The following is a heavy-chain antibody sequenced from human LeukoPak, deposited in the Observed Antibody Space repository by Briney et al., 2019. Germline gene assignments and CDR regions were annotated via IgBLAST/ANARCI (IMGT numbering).Heavy chain of an antibody. CDR2: ISYDGRNT. CDR3: ARSTCIQCYSVMDV. D-gene: IGHD5-18*01. V-gene: IGHV3-30-3*01. CDR1: GFTLGNYV. J-gene: IGHJ6*02. Sequence: PGGSLRLSCAASGFTLGNYVIRWVRQAPGRGRGWLAVISYDGRNTYYAGSVKGRITIVRDNSKNTLHLQMSSLSTDDTAVYYCARSTCIQCYSVMDVWGQGTTVTVPS.